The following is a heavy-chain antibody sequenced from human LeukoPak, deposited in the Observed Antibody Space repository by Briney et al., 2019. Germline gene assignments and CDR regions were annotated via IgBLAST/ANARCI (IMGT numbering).Heavy chain of an antibody. CDR2: ISTSGFAI. V-gene: IGHV3-48*03. J-gene: IGHJ5*02. D-gene: IGHD3-16*01. Sequence: GGSLRLSCAASGFTFDDYAMNWVRQAPGKGLEWASYISTSGFAIYYADSVKGRFTISRDNAKNSLYLQMNSLRAEDTAVYYCARGASGIGGVRFDPWGQGTLVTVSS. CDR3: ARGASGIGGVRFDP. CDR1: GFTFDDYA.